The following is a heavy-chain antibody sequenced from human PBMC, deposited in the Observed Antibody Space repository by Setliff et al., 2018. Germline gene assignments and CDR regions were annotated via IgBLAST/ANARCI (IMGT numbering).Heavy chain of an antibody. CDR3: ARGGVAAAGRKGVFEY. CDR2: INTGGGSA. V-gene: IGHV1-46*01. D-gene: IGHD6-13*01. Sequence: ASVKVSCKASGYTFTSYYMYWVRQAPGQGLEWMGAINTGGGSASLVDQFQGRVTMTRDTSTSTIYLELNSLTSDDTAVYYCARGGVAAAGRKGVFEYWGQGTLVTVSS. J-gene: IGHJ4*02. CDR1: GYTFTSYY.